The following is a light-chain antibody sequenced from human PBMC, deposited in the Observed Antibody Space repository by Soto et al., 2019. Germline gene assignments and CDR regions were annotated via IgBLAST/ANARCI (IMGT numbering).Light chain of an antibody. V-gene: IGKV1-39*01. CDR1: QNIRSF. CDR2: AAS. CDR3: HPSDSTPLT. J-gene: IGKJ4*01. Sequence: DIQMTQSPSSLSASVGDRVTITCRASQNIRSFLTWYQQKPSKAPKVLIYAASSLQSGVPSRFSGSGSGTDFTLTISSLQAEDSATYYCHPSDSTPLTFGGGTKVEI.